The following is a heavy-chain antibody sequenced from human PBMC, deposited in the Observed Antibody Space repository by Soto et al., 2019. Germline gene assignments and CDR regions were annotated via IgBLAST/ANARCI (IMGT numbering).Heavy chain of an antibody. CDR3: VGALTYEVPYYYYGMDV. J-gene: IGHJ6*02. D-gene: IGHD3-16*01. V-gene: IGHV5-51*01. Sequence: GESLKISCKGSGYSFTSYWIGWVRQMPGKGLEWMGIIYPGDSDTIYSPSFQGQVTMQADRSFSNAYLQMDSVRVEDTDVYYCVGALTYEVPYYYYGMDVWGQGTTVTVSS. CDR1: GYSFTSYW. CDR2: IYPGDSDT.